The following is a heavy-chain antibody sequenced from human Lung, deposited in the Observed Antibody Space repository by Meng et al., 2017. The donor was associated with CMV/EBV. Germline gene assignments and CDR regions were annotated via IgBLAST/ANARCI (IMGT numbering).Heavy chain of an antibody. CDR2: IYSGGSGT. CDR1: GFTFRDYA. V-gene: IGHV3-23*03. J-gene: IGHJ4*01. Sequence: GEXXKISCAASGFTFRDYAMNWVRQAPGKGLEWVSFIYSGGSGTYYADSVKGRFTISRDNSKSTLYLQMDSLRAEDTAVYYCAKVLAGTRLPDYWGHGTXVTVSS. CDR3: AKVLAGTRLPDY. D-gene: IGHD1-7*01.